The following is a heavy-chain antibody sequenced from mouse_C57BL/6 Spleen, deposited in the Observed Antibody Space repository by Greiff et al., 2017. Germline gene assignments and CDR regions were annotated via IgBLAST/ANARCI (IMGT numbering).Heavy chain of an antibody. D-gene: IGHD2-2*01. Sequence: QVQLQQSGAELVKPGASVKLSCKASGYTFTSYWMQWVKQRPGQGLEWIGEIDPSDSYTNYNQKFKGKATLTVDTSSSTAYMQLSSLTSEDSAVYYCASGYDGAWFAYWGQGTLVTVSA. CDR1: GYTFTSYW. J-gene: IGHJ3*01. CDR2: IDPSDSYT. CDR3: ASGYDGAWFAY. V-gene: IGHV1-50*01.